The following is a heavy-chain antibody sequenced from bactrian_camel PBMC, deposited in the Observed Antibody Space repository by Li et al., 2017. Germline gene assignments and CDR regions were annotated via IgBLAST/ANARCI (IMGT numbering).Heavy chain of an antibody. Sequence: VQLVESGGGSVEAGGSLKLSCIASTYPYRDNEYCMAWFRQAPRKEREMVATIYAPDYHPRGYREYGDSVKGRFIISRDNGVSTVYLGMNSLKSEDTALYYCTTSFLGRDYGLGFDNWGRGTQVTVS. CDR3: TTSFLGRDYGLGFDN. CDR1: TYPYRDNE. CDR2: IYAPDYHPRGYR. J-gene: IGHJ4*01. V-gene: IGHV3S54*01. D-gene: IGHD5*01.